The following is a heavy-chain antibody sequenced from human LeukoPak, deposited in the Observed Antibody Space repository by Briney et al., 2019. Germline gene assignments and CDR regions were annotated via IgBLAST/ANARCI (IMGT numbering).Heavy chain of an antibody. J-gene: IGHJ4*02. CDR3: AKVGEIQRYYFDY. V-gene: IGHV3-30*18. D-gene: IGHD3-10*01. CDR2: ISYDGSNK. CDR1: GFTFSSYG. Sequence: AGGSLRLSCAASGFTFSSYGMHWVRQAPGKGLEWVAVISYDGSNKYYADSVKGRFTISRDNSKNTQYLQMNSLRAEDTAVYYCAKVGEIQRYYFDYWGQGTLVTVSS.